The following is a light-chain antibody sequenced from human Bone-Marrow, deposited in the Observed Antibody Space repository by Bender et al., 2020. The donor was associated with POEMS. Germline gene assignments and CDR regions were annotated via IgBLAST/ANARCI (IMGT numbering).Light chain of an antibody. J-gene: IGLJ3*02. CDR1: ALPKQY. V-gene: IGLV3-10*01. Sequence: SYDLTQPPSVSVSPGQTATITCSGDALPKQYSHWYQQKPGQAPVLVINKDSERPSGIPERFSGSSSGTMATLTISGAQVEDEADYYCYSTDSSGNHWVFGGGTKLTVL. CDR3: YSTDSSGNHWV. CDR2: KDS.